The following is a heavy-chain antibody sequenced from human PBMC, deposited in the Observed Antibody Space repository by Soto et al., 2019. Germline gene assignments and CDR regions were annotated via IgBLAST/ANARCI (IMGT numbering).Heavy chain of an antibody. CDR1: GFTFSSYA. J-gene: IGHJ4*02. D-gene: IGHD2-15*01. V-gene: IGHV3-7*03. CDR3: ARDEFRGGSCYTDY. CDR2: IKQDGSEK. Sequence: PGGSLRLSCAASGFTFSSYAMSWVRQAPGKGLEWVANIKQDGSEKYYVDSVKGRFTISRDNAKNSLYLQMNSLRAEDTAVYYCARDEFRGGSCYTDYWGQGTLVTVSS.